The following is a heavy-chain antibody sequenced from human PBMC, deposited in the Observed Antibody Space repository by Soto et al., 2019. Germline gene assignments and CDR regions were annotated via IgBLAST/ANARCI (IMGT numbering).Heavy chain of an antibody. CDR1: GFTFSSYS. CDR3: ARDIFRAAPAYYFDY. D-gene: IGHD6-6*01. J-gene: IGHJ4*02. V-gene: IGHV3-21*01. Sequence: PGGSLRLSCAASGFTFSSYSMNWVRLAPGKGLEWVSSISSSSSYIYYADSVKGRFTISRDNAKKSLYLQMNSLRAEDTAVYYCARDIFRAAPAYYFDYWGQGTLVTVS. CDR2: ISSSSSYI.